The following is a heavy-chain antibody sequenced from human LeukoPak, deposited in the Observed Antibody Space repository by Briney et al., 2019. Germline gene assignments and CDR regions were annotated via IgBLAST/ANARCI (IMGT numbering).Heavy chain of an antibody. V-gene: IGHV4-59*12. J-gene: IGHJ5*02. D-gene: IGHD2-2*01. CDR2: IYYSGSI. CDR1: GGSLRSYY. Sequence: SETLSLTCIVSGGSLRSYYWNWIRQPPGKGLEWIGYIYYSGSINYNPSLKSRVTISLDTSKKQFSLNLSSVTAADSAVYYCAREDISRSSSPFDPWGPGTLVTVSS. CDR3: AREDISRSSSPFDP.